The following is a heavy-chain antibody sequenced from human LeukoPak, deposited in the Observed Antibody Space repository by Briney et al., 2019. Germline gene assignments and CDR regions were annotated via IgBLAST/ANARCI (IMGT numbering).Heavy chain of an antibody. J-gene: IGHJ6*03. D-gene: IGHD2-15*01. CDR2: IYSGEVT. Sequence: GGSLRLSCAASGFTVSSRSMNWVRQAPGKGLECVSIIYSGEVTSYADSVKGRFTTSRDSGTNTLFLQMDNLRADDTAVYYCARVVAAVAPRDYHYVDVWGKGTTVTVSS. V-gene: IGHV3-53*01. CDR3: ARVVAAVAPRDYHYVDV. CDR1: GFTVSSRS.